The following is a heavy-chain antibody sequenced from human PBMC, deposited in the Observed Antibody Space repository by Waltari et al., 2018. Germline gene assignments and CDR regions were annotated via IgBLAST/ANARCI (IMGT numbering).Heavy chain of an antibody. J-gene: IGHJ4*02. V-gene: IGHV4-34*01. CDR3: ASWNYDSSGYQFDY. D-gene: IGHD3-22*01. Sequence: QVQLQQWGAGLLKPSETLSLTCAVYGGSFSGYYWSWIRQPPGKGLEWIGEINHSGSTNYDPSLNGRVTKSVDRSNNQFSLNLSSVTAADTAVYYCASWNYDSSGYQFDYWGQGTLVTVSS. CDR1: GGSFSGYY. CDR2: INHSGST.